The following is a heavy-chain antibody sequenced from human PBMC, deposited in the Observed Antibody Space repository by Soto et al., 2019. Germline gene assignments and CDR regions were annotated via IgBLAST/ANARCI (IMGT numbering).Heavy chain of an antibody. J-gene: IGHJ6*02. D-gene: IGHD3-3*01. V-gene: IGHV1-46*03. Sequence: ASVKVSCKASGYTFTSYYMHRVRQAPGQGLEWMGIINPSGGSTSYAQKFQGRVTMTRDTSTSTVYMELSSLRSEDTAVYYCARRVLEWLPTYYYYYGMDVWGQGTTVTVSS. CDR2: INPSGGST. CDR3: ARRVLEWLPTYYYYYGMDV. CDR1: GYTFTSYY.